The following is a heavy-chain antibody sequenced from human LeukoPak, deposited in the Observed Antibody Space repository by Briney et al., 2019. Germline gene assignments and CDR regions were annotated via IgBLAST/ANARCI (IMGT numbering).Heavy chain of an antibody. CDR3: ARGRFNYDSTGYSSFYY. D-gene: IGHD3-22*01. CDR2: IKEDGSEK. V-gene: IGHV3-7*01. J-gene: IGHJ4*02. Sequence: GGSLRLSCAASGVTFSSYWMSWVRQAPGKGLEWVANIKEDGSEKYYVDSVKGRFTISRDNAKNSVYLQMNSLRAEDTAVYYCARGRFNYDSTGYSSFYYWGQGTLVTASS. CDR1: GVTFSSYW.